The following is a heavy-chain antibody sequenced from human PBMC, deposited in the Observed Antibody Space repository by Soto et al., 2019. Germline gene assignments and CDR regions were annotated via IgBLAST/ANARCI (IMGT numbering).Heavy chain of an antibody. CDR3: AKDVSSSWYPQY. Sequence: EVQLLESGGGLVQPGGSLRLSCAASGFTFSSYAMTWVRRAPGKGLEWVSAIDGSGNTTYYANSVKGRFTISRASSKNTLYLQMNSLRAEDTAVYFCAKDVSSSWYPQYWGQGKLVTVSS. J-gene: IGHJ4*02. CDR2: IDGSGNTT. CDR1: GFTFSSYA. D-gene: IGHD6-13*01. V-gene: IGHV3-23*01.